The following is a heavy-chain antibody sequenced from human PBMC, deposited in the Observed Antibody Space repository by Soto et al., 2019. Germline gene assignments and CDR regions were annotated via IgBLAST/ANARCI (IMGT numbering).Heavy chain of an antibody. J-gene: IGHJ6*02. Sequence: VQLVESGGGLVQPGGSLRLSCAASGFTFSSYEMNWVRQAPGKGLEWIGYIYYSGSTYYNPSLKSRVTISVDTSKNQFSLKLSSVTAADTAVYYCARRLSSSWFPYYYYGMDVWGQGTTVTVSS. CDR1: GFTFSSYE. CDR2: IYYSGST. V-gene: IGHV4-59*06. D-gene: IGHD6-13*01. CDR3: ARRLSSSWFPYYYYGMDV.